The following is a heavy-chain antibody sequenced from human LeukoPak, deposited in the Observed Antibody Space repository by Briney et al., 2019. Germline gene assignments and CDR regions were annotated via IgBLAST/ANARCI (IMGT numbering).Heavy chain of an antibody. CDR1: GGSISSYY. J-gene: IGHJ4*02. CDR2: IYYSGST. D-gene: IGHD6-13*01. Sequence: SETLSLTCTVSGGSISSYYWSWIRQPPGKGLEWIGYIYYSGSTNYNPSLKSRVTISVDTSKNQFSLKLSSVTAADTAVYYCASSRPATAVFPSGAQEPLAPVSS. V-gene: IGHV4-59*01. CDR3: ASSRPATAVFPS.